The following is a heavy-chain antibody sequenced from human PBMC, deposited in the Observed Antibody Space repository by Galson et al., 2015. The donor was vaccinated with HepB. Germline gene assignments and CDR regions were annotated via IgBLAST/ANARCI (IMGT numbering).Heavy chain of an antibody. D-gene: IGHD3-10*01. CDR2: ISYDGSNK. J-gene: IGHJ2*01. V-gene: IGHV3-30-3*01. CDR1: GFTFSSYA. Sequence: SLRLSCAASGFTFSSYAMHWVRQAPGKGLEWVAVISYDGSNKYYADSVKGRFTISRDNSKNTLYLQMNSLRAEDTAVYYCARSRRAGWYFDLWGRGTLVTVSS. CDR3: ARSRRAGWYFDL.